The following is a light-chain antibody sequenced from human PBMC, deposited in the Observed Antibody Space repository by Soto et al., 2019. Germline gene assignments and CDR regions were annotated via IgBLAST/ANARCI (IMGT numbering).Light chain of an antibody. CDR3: QYYSSSLSIT. CDR2: DAS. V-gene: IGKV3-20*01. Sequence: EIVLTQSPGTLSLSPGERATLSCRASQSVRSNYLAWYQQKPGQAPRFLIYDASSRATGIPDRFSGSGSGTDFTLTISRLEPEDFAVYYCQYYSSSLSITFGQGTRLDIK. J-gene: IGKJ5*01. CDR1: QSVRSNY.